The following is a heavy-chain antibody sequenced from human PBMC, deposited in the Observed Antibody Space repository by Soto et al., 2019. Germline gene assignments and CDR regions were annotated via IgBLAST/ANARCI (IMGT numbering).Heavy chain of an antibody. CDR3: ARTDRDFYGLDV. CDR1: GLTFRNYD. J-gene: IGHJ6*02. Sequence: EVQLVESGGGLVQPGGSLRLSCEASGLTFRNYDMHWVRQGTGKGLEWVSGISAAGDPDYADSVEGRFTISRENAQNSFFLQMNRLRVGDTAVYYCARTDRDFYGLDVWGQGTTVIVSS. V-gene: IGHV3-13*05. CDR2: ISAAGDP.